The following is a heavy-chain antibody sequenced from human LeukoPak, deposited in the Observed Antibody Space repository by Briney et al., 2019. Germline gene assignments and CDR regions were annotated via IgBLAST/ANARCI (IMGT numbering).Heavy chain of an antibody. CDR3: ARDTIFGVVIDFDY. CDR1: GYTFTSYG. J-gene: IGHJ4*02. V-gene: IGHV1-18*01. D-gene: IGHD3-3*01. Sequence: GASVTVSCKASGYTFTSYGISWVRQAPGQGVEWMGWISAYNGNTNYGQKLQGRVTMTTDTSTSTAYMELRSLRSDDTAVYYCARDTIFGVVIDFDYWGQGTLVTVSS. CDR2: ISAYNGNT.